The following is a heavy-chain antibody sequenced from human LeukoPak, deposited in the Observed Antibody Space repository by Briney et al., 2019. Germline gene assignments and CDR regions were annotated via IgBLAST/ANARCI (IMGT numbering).Heavy chain of an antibody. D-gene: IGHD6-19*01. Sequence: GGSLRLSCAASGFTFSDYYMNWIRQAPGKGLEWLSYISSRGSTIFYADSVKGRFTISRDNARNSLYLQMNTLRAEDTAVYYCAKGYSSGWSFDSWGQGTLVTVSS. CDR2: ISSRGSTI. J-gene: IGHJ4*02. CDR3: AKGYSSGWSFDS. CDR1: GFTFSDYY. V-gene: IGHV3-11*01.